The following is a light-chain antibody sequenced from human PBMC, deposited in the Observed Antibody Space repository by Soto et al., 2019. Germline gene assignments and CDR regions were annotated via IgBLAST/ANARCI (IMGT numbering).Light chain of an antibody. CDR2: DVN. Sequence: QSALTQPASVSGSPGQSITISCTGTSSDIGDYNFVSWYQQHPGKAPKLMLYDVNIRPSGVSNRFSGSKSGNTASLTISGLQAEDEADYYCTSWTTSTNMIFGGGTKLTVL. V-gene: IGLV2-14*03. CDR1: SSDIGDYNF. J-gene: IGLJ2*01. CDR3: TSWTTSTNMI.